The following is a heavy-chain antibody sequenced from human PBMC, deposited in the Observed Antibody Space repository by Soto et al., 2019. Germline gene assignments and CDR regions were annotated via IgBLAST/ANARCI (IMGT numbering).Heavy chain of an antibody. CDR3: AKDRAYCGGDCYYGEYYFDY. CDR1: GFTFSSYA. V-gene: IGHV3-23*01. Sequence: GESLKISCAASGFTFSSYAMSWVRQAPGKGLEWVSAISGSGGSTYYADSVKGRFTISRDNSKNTLYLQMNSLRAEDTAVYYCAKDRAYCGGDCYYGEYYFDYWGQGTPVTVSS. J-gene: IGHJ4*02. D-gene: IGHD2-21*01. CDR2: ISGSGGST.